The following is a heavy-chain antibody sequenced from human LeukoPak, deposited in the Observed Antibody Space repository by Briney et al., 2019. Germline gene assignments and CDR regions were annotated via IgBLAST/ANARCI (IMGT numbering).Heavy chain of an antibody. Sequence: NRSETLSLTCTVSGGSISSNSYYWVWIRQPPGKGLEWIGSLYYSGSTYYNPSLKSRVTISVDTSKNQFSLKLSSVTAADTAVYYCARGNNPTVTIDYWGQGTLVTVSS. CDR3: ARGNNPTVTIDY. V-gene: IGHV4-39*07. CDR1: GGSISSNSYY. J-gene: IGHJ4*02. D-gene: IGHD4-17*01. CDR2: LYYSGST.